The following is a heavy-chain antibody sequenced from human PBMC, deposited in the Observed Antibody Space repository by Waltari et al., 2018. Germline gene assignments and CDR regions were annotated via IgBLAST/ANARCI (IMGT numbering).Heavy chain of an antibody. J-gene: IGHJ4*02. CDR1: VGTFSSYT. CDR2: IIPILGIA. Sequence: QVQLVQSGAEVQKPGSSVTVSCKASVGTFSSYTIRWVRQSPVQGLEWMGRIIPILGIANYAQKFQGRVTITADKSTSTAYMELSSLRSEDTAVYYCARDQPLSVTSDYWGQGTLVTVSS. D-gene: IGHD4-17*01. CDR3: ARDQPLSVTSDY. V-gene: IGHV1-69*08.